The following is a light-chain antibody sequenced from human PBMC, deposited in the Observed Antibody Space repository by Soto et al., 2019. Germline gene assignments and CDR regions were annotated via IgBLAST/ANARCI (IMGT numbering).Light chain of an antibody. V-gene: IGKV1-5*03. CDR1: ESISRW. CDR3: QHSNSYSEA. CDR2: KAS. Sequence: DIQMTPSSSTLSSSVGYRATITCRASESISRWLAWYQKKPGKDPKLLIYKASTLKSGVKSRFSGSGSGTEFTLNIRSLQPDDFATYYRQHSNSYSEAFGQGTQLDIK. J-gene: IGKJ1*01.